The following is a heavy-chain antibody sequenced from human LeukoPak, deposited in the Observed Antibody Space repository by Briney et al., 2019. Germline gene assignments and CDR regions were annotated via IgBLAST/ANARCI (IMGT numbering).Heavy chain of an antibody. CDR1: GFTFSSSA. D-gene: IGHD2-15*01. V-gene: IGHV3-30-3*01. Sequence: PGGSLRLSCAASGFTFSSSAMHWVRPAQGQGLVWVALISYDGSNKYYADSVKGRFTISRDNSKNTVYLQMNSLRAEDTAVCYCARGDCSGGSCYSGFFDYWGQGTLVTVSS. J-gene: IGHJ4*02. CDR3: ARGDCSGGSCYSGFFDY. CDR2: ISYDGSNK.